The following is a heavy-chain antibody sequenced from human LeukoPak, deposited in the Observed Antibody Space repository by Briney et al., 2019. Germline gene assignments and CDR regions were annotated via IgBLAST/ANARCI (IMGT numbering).Heavy chain of an antibody. CDR1: GFTFSSYA. V-gene: IGHV3-23*01. CDR3: AKDPYCGGDCYKYYFDY. CDR2: ISGSGGST. J-gene: IGHJ4*02. D-gene: IGHD2-21*02. Sequence: GGSLRLSCAASGFTFSSYAMSWARQAPGKGLEWVTAISGSGGSTYYADSVKGRFTISRDNSKNTLYLQMNSLRAEDTAVYYCAKDPYCGGDCYKYYFDYWGQGTLVTVSS.